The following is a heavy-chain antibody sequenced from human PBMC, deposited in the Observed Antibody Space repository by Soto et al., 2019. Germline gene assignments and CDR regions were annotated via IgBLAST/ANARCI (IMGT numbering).Heavy chain of an antibody. CDR1: GYTFTSYA. D-gene: IGHD5-12*01. Sequence: ASVKVSCTASGYTFTSYAMHWVRQAPGQRLEWMGWINAGNGNTKYSQKFQGRVTITRDTSASTAYMELSSLRSEDTAVYYCVRHAQWIIRAYWGQGTLVTVSS. CDR3: VRHAQWIIRAY. J-gene: IGHJ4*02. CDR2: INAGNGNT. V-gene: IGHV1-3*01.